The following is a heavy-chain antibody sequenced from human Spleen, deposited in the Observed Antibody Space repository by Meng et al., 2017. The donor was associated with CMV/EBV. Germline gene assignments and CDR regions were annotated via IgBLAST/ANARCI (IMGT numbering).Heavy chain of an antibody. V-gene: IGHV1-24*01. J-gene: IGHJ6*02. CDR2: FDPEDGET. Sequence: LSIHWVRQAPGKGLEWMGGFDPEDGETIYAQKFQGRVTMTEDTSTDTAYMELSSLSSEDTAVYYCATDGIITGPQGGRPLDYFGLDVWGQGTTVTVSS. CDR1: LS. CDR3: ATDGIITGPQGGRPLDYFGLDV. D-gene: IGHD1-20*01.